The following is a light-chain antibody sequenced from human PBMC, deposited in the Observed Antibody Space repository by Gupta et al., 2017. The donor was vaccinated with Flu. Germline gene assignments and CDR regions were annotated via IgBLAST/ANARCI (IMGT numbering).Light chain of an antibody. J-gene: IGKJ2*01. Sequence: GTLSLSPGEIATLSCMASQSVSSSYLAWYHQKPGQAPMLLIYGASSRATVIPDRFSGSGCGTDFTLTISRQDPEDFAVYYCQHDGSSMYTFGQGTKLEIK. CDR2: GAS. CDR1: QSVSSSY. CDR3: QHDGSSMYT. V-gene: IGKV3-20*01.